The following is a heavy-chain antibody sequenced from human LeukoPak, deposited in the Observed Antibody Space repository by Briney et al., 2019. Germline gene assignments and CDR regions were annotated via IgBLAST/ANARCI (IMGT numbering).Heavy chain of an antibody. CDR3: ARDIRNSGSYYSDY. CDR1: GGSFSGYY. D-gene: IGHD3-10*01. J-gene: IGHJ4*02. Sequence: PSETLSLTCAVYGGSFSGYYWSWIRQPPGKGLEWIGEINHSGSTNYNPSLKSRVTMSVDRSRNQFSLKLSSVTAADTALYFCARDIRNSGSYYSDYWGRGTLVTVSS. CDR2: INHSGST. V-gene: IGHV4-34*01.